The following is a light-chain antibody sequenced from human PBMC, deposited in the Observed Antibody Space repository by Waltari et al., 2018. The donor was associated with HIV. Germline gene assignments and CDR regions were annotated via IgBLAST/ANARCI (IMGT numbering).Light chain of an antibody. CDR3: QQYDTTPT. J-gene: IGKJ4*01. Sequence: EIVLTQSPGTLSLSPGARATLSCKASQGVSSNSLAWYQQKPGQAPSLLISGASDRATGIPDRFSGSGSGTDFTLTISRLEPEDFAVYYCQQYDTTPTFGGGTKVEIK. CDR2: GAS. CDR1: QGVSSNS. V-gene: IGKV3-20*01.